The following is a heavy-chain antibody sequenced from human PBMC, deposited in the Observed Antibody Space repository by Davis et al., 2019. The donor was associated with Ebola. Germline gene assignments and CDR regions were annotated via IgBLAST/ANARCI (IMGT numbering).Heavy chain of an antibody. CDR2: ISSDSDYI. D-gene: IGHD2-21*02. V-gene: IGHV3-21*01. CDR1: GFTFSVYV. CDR3: ARGFVVVTATPGY. Sequence: GESLKISCAASGFTFSVYVMSWVRQAPGKGLEWVSSISSDSDYIYYADSVKGRFTISRDNSKNTLYLQMNSLRAEDTAVYYCARGFVVVTATPGYWGQGTLVTVSS. J-gene: IGHJ4*02.